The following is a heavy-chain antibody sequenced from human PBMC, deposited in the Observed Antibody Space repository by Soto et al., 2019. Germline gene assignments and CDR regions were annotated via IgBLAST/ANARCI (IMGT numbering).Heavy chain of an antibody. Sequence: ASVKVSCKASGYTFTSYYMHWVRQAPGQGLEWMGIINPSGGSTSYAQKFQGRVTMTRDTSTSTVYMELSSLRSEDTAVYYCASDYSNPRNYYYYGMDVWGQGTKVTVSS. V-gene: IGHV1-46*01. CDR3: ASDYSNPRNYYYYGMDV. CDR1: GYTFTSYY. D-gene: IGHD4-4*01. J-gene: IGHJ6*02. CDR2: INPSGGST.